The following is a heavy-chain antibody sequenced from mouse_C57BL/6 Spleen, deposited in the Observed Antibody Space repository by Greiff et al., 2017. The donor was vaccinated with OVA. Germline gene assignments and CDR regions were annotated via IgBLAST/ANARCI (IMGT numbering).Heavy chain of an antibody. J-gene: IGHJ2*01. D-gene: IGHD2-5*01. CDR3: ARSSYNNLDY. CDR2: INPGSGGT. Sequence: QVQLQQSGAELVRPGTSVKVSCKASGYAFTNYLIEWVKQRPGQGLEWIGVINPGSGGTNYNEKFKGKATLTADKSSSTAYMQLSSLTSEDSAVYFGARSSYNNLDYWGQGTTLTVSS. V-gene: IGHV1-54*01. CDR1: GYAFTNYL.